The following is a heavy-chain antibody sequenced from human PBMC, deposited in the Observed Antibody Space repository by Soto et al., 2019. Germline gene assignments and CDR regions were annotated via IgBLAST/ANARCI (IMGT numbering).Heavy chain of an antibody. CDR2: ISSDGNHK. CDR1: GFTFRSYA. J-gene: IGHJ4*02. CDR3: ARAPDSSWHTKDY. Sequence: QVQLVESGGGVVQPGRSLRLSCVASGFTFRSYAMHWVRQAPGKGLEWVATISSDGNHKYYADSVKGRFTISSDSSKNTLYLQMDSLRTEDTAVFYCARAPDSSWHTKDYWAQGTLVTVSS. V-gene: IGHV3-30-3*01. D-gene: IGHD6-13*01.